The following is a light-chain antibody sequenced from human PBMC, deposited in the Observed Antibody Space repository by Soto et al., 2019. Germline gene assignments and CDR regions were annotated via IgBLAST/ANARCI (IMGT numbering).Light chain of an antibody. CDR1: QSVSSY. CDR2: DAS. V-gene: IGKV3-15*01. Sequence: EIVMTQSPATLSLSPGERATLSCRASQSVSSYLAWYQQKPGQAPRLLIYDASTGATGTPARFSGSGSGTEFALTISSLQSEDFAIYYCQQYSDWPPITFGQGTRLEIK. CDR3: QQYSDWPPIT. J-gene: IGKJ5*01.